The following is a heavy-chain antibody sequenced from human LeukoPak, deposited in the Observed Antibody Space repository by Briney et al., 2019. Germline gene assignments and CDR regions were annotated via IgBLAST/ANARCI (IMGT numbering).Heavy chain of an antibody. V-gene: IGHV3-48*03. D-gene: IGHD2-8*01. CDR1: GFTFRSYE. CDR2: ISSSGSTI. Sequence: GGSLRLSCAASGFTFRSYEMNWVRQAPGKGLEWVSYISSSGSTIYYAASVKGRSTISRDDSKYTLYLQMNILRAEDTAVYHCAKDLGDIVLMVYATSYDYWGQGTLVTVSS. J-gene: IGHJ4*02. CDR3: AKDLGDIVLMVYATSYDY.